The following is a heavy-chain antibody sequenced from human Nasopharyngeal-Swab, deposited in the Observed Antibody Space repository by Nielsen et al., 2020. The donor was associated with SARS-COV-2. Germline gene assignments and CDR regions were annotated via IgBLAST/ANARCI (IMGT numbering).Heavy chain of an antibody. J-gene: IGHJ6*03. D-gene: IGHD3-3*01. V-gene: IGHV4-59*01. CDR2: IYYSGST. Sequence: SETLSLTCTVSGGSISSYYWSWIRQPPGKGLEGIGYIYYSGSTNYNPSLKSRVTISVDTSKNQFSLKLSSVTAADTAVYYCARVLKYDFWSGYYTGGDYYYMDVWGKGTTVTVSS. CDR3: ARVLKYDFWSGYYTGGDYYYMDV. CDR1: GGSISSYY.